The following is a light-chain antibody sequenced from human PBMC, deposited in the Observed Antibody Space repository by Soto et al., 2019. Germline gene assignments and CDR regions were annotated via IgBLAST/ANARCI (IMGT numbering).Light chain of an antibody. V-gene: IGLV1-40*01. CDR2: GNN. CDR3: QSYDSSLSVYV. CDR1: SSNIGAGYD. Sequence: QSVLTQPPSVSGAPGQRVTISCTGSSSNIGAGYDVHWYQQLPGTAPKLLIYGNNNRPSGVPDRFSGSKSGTSASLAITGLQAEDEAGYYCQSYDSSLSVYVFGTGTKVTVL. J-gene: IGLJ1*01.